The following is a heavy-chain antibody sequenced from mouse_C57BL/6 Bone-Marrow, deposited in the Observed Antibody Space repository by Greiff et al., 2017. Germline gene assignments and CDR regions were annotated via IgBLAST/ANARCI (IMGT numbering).Heavy chain of an antibody. V-gene: IGHV1-5*01. Sequence: VQLQQSGTVLARPGASVKMSCKTSGYTFTSYWMHWVKQRPGQGLEWIGAIYPGNSDTSYNQKFKGKAKLTAVTSASTAYMELSSLTNEDSAVYYCTRGCAYWGQGTLVTVSA. CDR2: IYPGNSDT. CDR3: TRGCAY. J-gene: IGHJ3*01. CDR1: GYTFTSYW.